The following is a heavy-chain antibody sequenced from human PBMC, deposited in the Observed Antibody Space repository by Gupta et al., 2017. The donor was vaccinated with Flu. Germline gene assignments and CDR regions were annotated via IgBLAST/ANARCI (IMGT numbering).Heavy chain of an antibody. CDR2: IHYSGNT. CDR3: ARASRVKRDGFDG. V-gene: IGHV4-31*03. D-gene: IGHD2-21*01. J-gene: IGHJ3*01. Sequence: QVQLQESGPGLVKPSQTLSLICTVSGDSVSRSPYYWTWIRQHPGKGLEWIGYIHYSGNTLYNPSRKSRTTGSVDTSKNQVSLRLTSVTAADTAVYYCARASRVKRDGFDGGGTGTLVTVSS. CDR1: GDSVSRSPYY.